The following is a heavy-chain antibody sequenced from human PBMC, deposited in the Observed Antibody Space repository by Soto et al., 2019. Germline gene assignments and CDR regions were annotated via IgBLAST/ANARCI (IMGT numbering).Heavy chain of an antibody. J-gene: IGHJ6*02. V-gene: IGHV3-30-3*01. CDR2: ISYDGSNK. Sequence: QVQLVESGGGVVQPGRSLRLSCAASGFTFSSYAMHWVRQAPGKGLEWVAVISYDGSNKYYADSVKGRFTISRDNSKNTRYLQMTNLRAEDTAVYYCAIDFVTIFGAFMDVWGQGKTVTVS. D-gene: IGHD3-3*01. CDR1: GFTFSSYA. CDR3: AIDFVTIFGAFMDV.